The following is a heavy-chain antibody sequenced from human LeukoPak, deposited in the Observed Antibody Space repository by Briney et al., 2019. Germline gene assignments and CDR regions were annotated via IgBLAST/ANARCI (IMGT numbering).Heavy chain of an antibody. CDR1: GGSISSSSYY. V-gene: IGHV4-39*01. CDR2: IYYSGST. Sequence: PSETLSLTCTVSGGSISSSSYYWGWIRQPPGKGLEWIGSIYYSGSTYYNPSLKSRVTISVDTSKNQFSLKLSSVTAADTAVYYCARLSLPEYNWNYGYHFDYWGQGTLVTVSS. J-gene: IGHJ4*02. CDR3: ARLSLPEYNWNYGYHFDY. D-gene: IGHD1-7*01.